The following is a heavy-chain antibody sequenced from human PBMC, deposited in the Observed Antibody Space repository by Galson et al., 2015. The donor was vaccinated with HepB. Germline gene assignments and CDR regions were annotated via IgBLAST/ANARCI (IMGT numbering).Heavy chain of an antibody. D-gene: IGHD3-9*01. Sequence: SLRLSCAASGFTFSSYSMNWVRQAPGKGLEWVSSISSSSSYIYYADSVKGRFTISRDNAKNSLYLQMNSLRAEDTAVHYCARDLVGLRYFDWLGGEDYWGQGTLVTVSS. CDR3: ARDLVGLRYFDWLGGEDY. V-gene: IGHV3-21*01. CDR1: GFTFSSYS. J-gene: IGHJ4*02. CDR2: ISSSSSYI.